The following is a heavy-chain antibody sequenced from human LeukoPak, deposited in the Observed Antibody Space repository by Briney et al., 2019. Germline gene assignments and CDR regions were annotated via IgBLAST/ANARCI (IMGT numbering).Heavy chain of an antibody. J-gene: IGHJ5*02. CDR1: GYTFTSYD. CDR3: ARLRGEDWFDP. D-gene: IGHD3-10*01. Sequence: ASVKVSCKASGYTFTSYDINWVRQATGQGLEWMGWISAYNGNTNYAQKLQGRVTMTTDTSTSTDYMELRSLRSDDTAVYYCARLRGEDWFDPWGQGTLVTVSS. V-gene: IGHV1-18*01. CDR2: ISAYNGNT.